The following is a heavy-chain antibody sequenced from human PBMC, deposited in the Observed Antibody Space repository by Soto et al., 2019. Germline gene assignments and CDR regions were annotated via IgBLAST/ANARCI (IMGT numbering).Heavy chain of an antibody. CDR1: VGSISSGEYY. D-gene: IGHD3-22*01. J-gene: IGHJ4*02. V-gene: IGHV4-30-4*01. CDR3: ARVYYDSSGLYLFDH. CDR2: IHYSGST. Sequence: SETLSLTCTVSVGSISSGEYYWSWIRQPPGKGLEWIGNIHYSGSTYYNPSLKSRVIISVDTSKNQFSLKLSSVTAADTAVYYCARVYYDSSGLYLFDHWGQGTLVTVSS.